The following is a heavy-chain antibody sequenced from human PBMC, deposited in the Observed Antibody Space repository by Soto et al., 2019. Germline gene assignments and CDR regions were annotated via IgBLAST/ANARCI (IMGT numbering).Heavy chain of an antibody. CDR1: PITFTDYG. J-gene: IGHJ6*04. D-gene: IGHD3-3*01. Sequence: ERSLSLSWSPSPITFTDYGMNCVNQAPGKGLAEDSSINISSFYIHYAESVKGRFTISRDNANSSQYLQMNSLRAEDTAVYYCARDRSLSVLRFIADVMNVWGEGTTVTVSS. CDR2: INISSFYI. V-gene: IGHV3-21*01. CDR3: ARDRSLSVLRFIADVMNV.